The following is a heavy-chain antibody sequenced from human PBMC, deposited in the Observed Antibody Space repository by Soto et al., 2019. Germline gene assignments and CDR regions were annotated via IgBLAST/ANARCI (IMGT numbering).Heavy chain of an antibody. CDR1: GGSISSGGYS. V-gene: IGHV4-30-2*01. J-gene: IGHJ6*02. Sequence: SETLSLTCPVSGGSISSGGYSWSWILQPPGRGWEGSGYIYHSGSTYYKPSLKSRVTISVDRSKNQFSLKLSSVTAAATAVYYCARSIAARPHLNYYYYGMDVWAQGTKVTVS. CDR2: IYHSGST. CDR3: ARSIAARPHLNYYYYGMDV. D-gene: IGHD6-6*01.